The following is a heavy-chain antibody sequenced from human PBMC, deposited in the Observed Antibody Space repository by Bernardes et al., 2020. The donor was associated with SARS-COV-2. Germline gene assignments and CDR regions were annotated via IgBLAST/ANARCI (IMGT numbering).Heavy chain of an antibody. CDR2: IYHTGVT. D-gene: IGHD2-15*01. Sequence: SETLSLTCSVSGGSIGSNNWWTLVRQTPGKGLEWIGEIYHTGVTYYNPSLESRVSMSIDTSKNLFSLTLTSVTAADTGVYYCARDASVSSRGYFDLWGRGTLATVSS. J-gene: IGHJ4*02. CDR3: ARDASVSSRGYFDL. V-gene: IGHV4-4*02. CDR1: GGSIGSNNW.